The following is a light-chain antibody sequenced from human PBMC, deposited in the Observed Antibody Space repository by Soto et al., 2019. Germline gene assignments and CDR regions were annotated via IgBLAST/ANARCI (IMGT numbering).Light chain of an antibody. Sequence: DIQMTPSPSSLSASVGDRVTITCQASQDISNYLNWYQQKPGKAPKLLIYDASNLETGVPSRFSGSGSGTDFTFTISSLQPEDIATYYCHQYDNLPLTFGGGTKVEIK. CDR1: QDISNY. J-gene: IGKJ4*01. CDR3: HQYDNLPLT. CDR2: DAS. V-gene: IGKV1-33*01.